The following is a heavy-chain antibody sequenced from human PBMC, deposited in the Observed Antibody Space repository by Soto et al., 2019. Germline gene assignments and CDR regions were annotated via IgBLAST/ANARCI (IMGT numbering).Heavy chain of an antibody. Sequence: QVQLVQSGAEVKKPGASVKVSCKASGYTFTSYGISWVRQAPGQGLEWMGWINAYNGNTNYAQKFQGRVTMTTETSTSTAYMELRRQSTADKAVDYRARVLPPFDPGGQGTLVTVSS. CDR3: ARVLPPFDP. J-gene: IGHJ5*02. CDR1: GYTFTSYG. V-gene: IGHV1-18*01. CDR2: INAYNGNT.